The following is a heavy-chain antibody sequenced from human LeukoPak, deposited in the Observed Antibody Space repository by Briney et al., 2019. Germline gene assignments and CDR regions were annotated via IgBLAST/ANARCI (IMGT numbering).Heavy chain of an antibody. J-gene: IGHJ5*02. CDR1: GFTFSSYA. Sequence: GGSLRLSCAASGFTFSSYAMSWVRQAPGKGLEWVSAISGSGGSTYYADSVKGRFTISRDNSKNTLYLQMNSLRAEDTAVYYCAKDPLLLVRGGDWFDPWGQGTQVTVSS. CDR3: AKDPLLLVRGGDWFDP. V-gene: IGHV3-23*01. CDR2: ISGSGGST. D-gene: IGHD4-23*01.